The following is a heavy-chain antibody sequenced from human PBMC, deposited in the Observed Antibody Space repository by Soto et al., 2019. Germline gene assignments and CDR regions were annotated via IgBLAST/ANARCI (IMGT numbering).Heavy chain of an antibody. CDR1: VGAISSSSYY. Sequence: QLQLQESGPGLVKPSETLSLTCTVSVGAISSSSYYWGWIRQPPGKVLEWMGSIDYSGSTYYNPSLQSLVTIAVDTSNTRFSLKLSCVNAADTAVYSCARSLPSGSGASEGNFDYWGQGTLVTVSS. J-gene: IGHJ4*02. CDR3: ARSLPSGSGASEGNFDY. V-gene: IGHV4-39*01. D-gene: IGHD6-6*01. CDR2: IDYSGST.